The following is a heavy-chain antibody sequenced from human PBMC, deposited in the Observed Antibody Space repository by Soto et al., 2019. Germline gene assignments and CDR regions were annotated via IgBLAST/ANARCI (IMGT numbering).Heavy chain of an antibody. CDR3: ARDIGVTDYRLDY. Sequence: QVQLVESGGGVVQPGRSLRLSCAASGFTFINYGFHWVRQAPGKGLEWVAVIWFDGSRKYYVESVKGRFNISRDGSKNTLYLQMDSLRADDTAVYYCARDIGVTDYRLDYWGQGTLVTVSS. CDR2: IWFDGSRK. V-gene: IGHV3-33*01. D-gene: IGHD2-21*02. J-gene: IGHJ4*02. CDR1: GFTFINYG.